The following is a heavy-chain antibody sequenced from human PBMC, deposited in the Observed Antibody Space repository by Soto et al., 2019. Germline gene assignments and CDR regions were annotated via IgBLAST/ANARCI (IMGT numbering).Heavy chain of an antibody. CDR1: GYTFTGYY. V-gene: IGHV1-2*04. CDR2: INPNSGGT. CDR3: AREWIAAAGTHYYGMDV. J-gene: IGHJ6*02. D-gene: IGHD6-13*01. Sequence: ASVKVSCKASGYTFTGYYMHWVRQAPGQGLEWMGWINPNSGGTNYAQKFQGWVTMTRDTSISTAYMELSRLRSDDTAVYYCAREWIAAAGTHYYGMDVWGQGTTVTVSS.